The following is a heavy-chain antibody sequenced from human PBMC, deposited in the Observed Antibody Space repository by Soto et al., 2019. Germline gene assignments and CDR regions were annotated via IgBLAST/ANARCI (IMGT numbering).Heavy chain of an antibody. J-gene: IGHJ5*02. CDR1: GGTFSSYA. Sequence: ASVKVSCKASGGTFSSYAISWVRQAPGQGLEWMGGIIPIFGTANYAQKFQGRVTITADESTSTAYMELSSTRSEDTAVYYCATGSPHLDSSRWNGGGAGWFDPGVQGTLVTVSS. CDR3: ATGSPHLDSSRWNGGGAGWFDP. CDR2: IIPIFGTA. V-gene: IGHV1-69*13. D-gene: IGHD6-13*01.